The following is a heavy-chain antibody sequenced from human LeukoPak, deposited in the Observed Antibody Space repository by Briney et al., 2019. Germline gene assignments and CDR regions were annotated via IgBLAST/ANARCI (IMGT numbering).Heavy chain of an antibody. CDR1: GYTFTSYD. CDR2: MNPNSGNT. D-gene: IGHD5-18*01. Sequence: GASVKVSCKASGYTFTSYDINWVRQATGQGLEWMGWMNPNSGNTGYAQKFQDRVTMTRNTSISTADMELSSLRSEDTAVYYCARGRVDSDFDYWGQGTLVTVSS. CDR3: ARGRVDSDFDY. J-gene: IGHJ4*02. V-gene: IGHV1-8*01.